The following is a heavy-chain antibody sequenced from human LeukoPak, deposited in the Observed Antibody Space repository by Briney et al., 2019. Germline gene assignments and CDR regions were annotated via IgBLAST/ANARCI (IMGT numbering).Heavy chain of an antibody. Sequence: SVKVSCKASGGTFSSYAISWVRQAPGQGLEWMGRIIPILGIANYAQKFQDRVTITADKSTSTAYMELSSLRSEDTAVYYCARGLGHYYYYYVDVWGKGATVTVSS. J-gene: IGHJ6*03. CDR3: ARGLGHYYYYYVDV. V-gene: IGHV1-69*04. CDR1: GGTFSSYA. CDR2: IIPILGIA. D-gene: IGHD7-27*01.